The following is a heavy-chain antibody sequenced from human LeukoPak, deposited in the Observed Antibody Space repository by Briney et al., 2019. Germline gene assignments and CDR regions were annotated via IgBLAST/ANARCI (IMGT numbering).Heavy chain of an antibody. D-gene: IGHD3/OR15-3a*01. Sequence: GGSLRLSCAVSGFTFSSYTMHWVRQAPGKGLEWVSSISSTKTYIYYADSVKGRFTISRDNAKNSLYLQMNSLRADDTAMYYCARDKGGLVIDYWGQGTLVTVSS. CDR2: ISSTKTYI. CDR3: ARDKGGLVIDY. CDR1: GFTFSSYT. V-gene: IGHV3-21*01. J-gene: IGHJ4*02.